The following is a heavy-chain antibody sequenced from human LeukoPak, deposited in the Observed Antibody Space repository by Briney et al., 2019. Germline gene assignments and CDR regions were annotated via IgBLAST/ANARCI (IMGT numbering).Heavy chain of an antibody. CDR2: INPNSGGT. D-gene: IGHD5-24*01. J-gene: IGHJ4*02. Sequence: ASVKVSCKASGGTFSSYAISWVRQAPGQGLEWMGWINPNSGGTNYAQEFQGRVTMARDTSISTAYLELSRLRSDDTAVYYCARGLQLRDFDYWGQGTLVTVSS. V-gene: IGHV1-2*02. CDR3: ARGLQLRDFDY. CDR1: GGTFSSYA.